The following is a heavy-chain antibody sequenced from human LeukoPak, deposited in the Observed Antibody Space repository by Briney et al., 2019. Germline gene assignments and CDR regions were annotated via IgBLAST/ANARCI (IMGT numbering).Heavy chain of an antibody. J-gene: IGHJ5*02. Sequence: GASVKVSCKASGYTFTGYYMHWVRQAPGQGLEWMGWISAYNGNTNYAQKLQGRVTMTTDTSTSTAYMELRSLRSDDTAVYYCARAPFSIEPTALEWPIGHWFDPWGQGTLVTVSS. D-gene: IGHD3-3*01. CDR3: ARAPFSIEPTALEWPIGHWFDP. CDR1: GYTFTGYY. V-gene: IGHV1-18*04. CDR2: ISAYNGNT.